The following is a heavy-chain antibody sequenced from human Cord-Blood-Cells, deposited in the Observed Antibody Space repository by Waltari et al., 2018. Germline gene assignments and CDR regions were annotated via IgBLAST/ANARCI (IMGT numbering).Heavy chain of an antibody. V-gene: IGHV4-34*01. J-gene: IGHJ3*02. CDR1: GGSFSGYY. CDR3: ARERESGTGDDAFDS. CDR2: INHSGST. Sequence: QVQLQQWGAGLLKPSETLSLTCAVYGGSFSGYYWSWIRQPPGKGLEWIGEINHSGSTNYNPSLKSRVTISVDTSKNQFSLKLSSVTAADTAVYYCARERESGTGDDAFDSWGQGTMVTVSS. D-gene: IGHD7-27*01.